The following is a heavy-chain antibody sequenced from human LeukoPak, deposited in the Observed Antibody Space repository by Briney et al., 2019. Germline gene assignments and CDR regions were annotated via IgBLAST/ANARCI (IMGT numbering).Heavy chain of an antibody. D-gene: IGHD3-22*01. CDR3: ARWLSGAVNFDV. J-gene: IGHJ4*02. Sequence: PSETLSLTCTVSSGSISTYYWSWIRQSPGKGLEWIGYIYYSSSTYYNPSLKSRVTISIDTSKKQLSLRLNSMTAADTAVYYCARWLSGAVNFDVWGPGTLVTVSS. CDR1: SGSISTYY. V-gene: IGHV4-59*01. CDR2: IYYSSST.